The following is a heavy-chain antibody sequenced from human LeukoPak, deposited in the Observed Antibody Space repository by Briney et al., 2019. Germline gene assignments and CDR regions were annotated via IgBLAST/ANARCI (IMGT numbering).Heavy chain of an antibody. J-gene: IGHJ5*02. CDR1: GDSISSGSHY. CDR3: ARADYSGSFWFDP. CDR2: TYTTGST. D-gene: IGHD1-26*01. V-gene: IGHV4-61*02. Sequence: PSEALSLTCTVSGDSISSGSHYWFWIRQPAGKGLEWIGRTYTTGSTNYSPSLKSRVTISVDTSKNQFSLKLKSVTAADTAVYYCARADYSGSFWFDPWGQGTLVIVSS.